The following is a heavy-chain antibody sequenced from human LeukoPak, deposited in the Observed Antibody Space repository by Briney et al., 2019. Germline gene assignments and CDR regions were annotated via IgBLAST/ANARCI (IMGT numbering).Heavy chain of an antibody. CDR2: IKTDGSTT. J-gene: IGHJ4*02. Sequence: QPGGSLRLSCAVSGFTFSSSWMHWVRQAPGKGLVWVSHIKTDGSTTAYADSVKGRFTISRDNAKNTLYLQMNSLRAEDTAVYYCAPPISYYYDSSGPDFDYWGQGTLVTVSS. D-gene: IGHD3-22*01. CDR1: GFTFSSSW. V-gene: IGHV3-74*01. CDR3: APPISYYYDSSGPDFDY.